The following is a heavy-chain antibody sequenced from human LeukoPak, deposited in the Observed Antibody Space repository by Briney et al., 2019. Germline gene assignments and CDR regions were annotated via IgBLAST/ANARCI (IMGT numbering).Heavy chain of an antibody. Sequence: GGSLRLSCAASGFTVSSNYMSWVRQAPGKGLEWVSAISGSGGSTYYADSVKGRFTISRDNSKNTLYLQMNSLRAEDTAVYYCATSPRRITIFGVVIAWGQGTLVTVSS. CDR2: ISGSGGST. CDR1: GFTVSSNY. V-gene: IGHV3-23*01. J-gene: IGHJ5*02. D-gene: IGHD3-3*01. CDR3: ATSPRRITIFGVVIA.